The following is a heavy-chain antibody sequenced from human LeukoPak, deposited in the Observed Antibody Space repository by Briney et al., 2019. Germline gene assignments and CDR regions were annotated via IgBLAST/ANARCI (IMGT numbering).Heavy chain of an antibody. CDR2: IGTAGDT. CDR1: GFTFSSYD. D-gene: IGHD6-13*01. J-gene: IGHJ4*02. Sequence: GGSLRLSCAASGFTFSSYDMHWVRQATGKGLEWVSAIGTAGDTYYPGSVKGRFTISRENAKNSLYLQMNSLRAGDTAVYYCARGRPNSSSWFGDFDYWGQGTLVTVSS. V-gene: IGHV3-13*01. CDR3: ARGRPNSSSWFGDFDY.